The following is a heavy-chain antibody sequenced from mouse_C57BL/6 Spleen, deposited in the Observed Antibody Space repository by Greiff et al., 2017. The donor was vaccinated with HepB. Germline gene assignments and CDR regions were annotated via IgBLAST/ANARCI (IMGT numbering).Heavy chain of an antibody. CDR2: IYPSDSET. CDR1: GYTFTSYW. CDR3: ARNDYDEGYWYFDV. Sequence: QVQLKQPGAELVRPGSSVKLSCKASGYTFTSYWMDWVKQRPGQGLEWIGNIYPSDSETHYNQKFKDKATLTVDKSSSTAYMQLSSLTSEDSAVYYCARNDYDEGYWYFDVWGTGTTVTVSS. D-gene: IGHD2-4*01. V-gene: IGHV1-61*01. J-gene: IGHJ1*03.